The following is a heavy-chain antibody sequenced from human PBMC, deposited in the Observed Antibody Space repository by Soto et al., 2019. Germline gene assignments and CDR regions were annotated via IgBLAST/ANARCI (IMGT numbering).Heavy chain of an antibody. CDR2: ISYDGSNK. J-gene: IGHJ4*02. CDR1: GFTFSSYA. Sequence: QVQLVESGGGVVQPGRSLRLSCTASGFTFSSYAMHWVRQAPGKGLEWVAVISYDGSNKYYADSVKGRFTISRDNSKNTMYLQMNRLRVEDTDVYYCARPYSSGWSGALDYWGQGNLVTVSS. CDR3: ARPYSSGWSGALDY. V-gene: IGHV3-30-3*01. D-gene: IGHD6-19*01.